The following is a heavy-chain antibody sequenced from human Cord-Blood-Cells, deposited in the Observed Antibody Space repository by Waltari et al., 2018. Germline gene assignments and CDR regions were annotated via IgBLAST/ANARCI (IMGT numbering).Heavy chain of an antibody. V-gene: IGHV4-39*01. Sequence: QLQLQESGPGLVKPSETLSLTCTVSAGSISSSSYYWGWICQPPGKGLEWIGRIYYSGSTYYNPSLKSRVTISVDTSKNQFSLKLSSVTAADTAVYYCARRSGKQLDYFDYWGQGTLVTVSS. CDR1: AGSISSSSYY. J-gene: IGHJ4*02. CDR3: ARRSGKQLDYFDY. D-gene: IGHD6-6*01. CDR2: IYYSGST.